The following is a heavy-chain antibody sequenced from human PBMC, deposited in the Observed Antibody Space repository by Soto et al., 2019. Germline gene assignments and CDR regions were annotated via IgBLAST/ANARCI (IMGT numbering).Heavy chain of an antibody. J-gene: IGHJ5*02. D-gene: IGHD3-10*01. CDR1: GFTFSSYW. CDR3: ERVLTGRWNWFDP. Sequence: EVQLVESGGGLVQPGESLRLSCAASGFTFSSYWMHWVRQAPGKGLVWVSRINSDGSRTNYADSVKGRFTVSRDNAKNTQYLQMNSLRAEDTDVYYCERVLTGRWNWFDPWGQGTLVTVSS. CDR2: INSDGSRT. V-gene: IGHV3-74*01.